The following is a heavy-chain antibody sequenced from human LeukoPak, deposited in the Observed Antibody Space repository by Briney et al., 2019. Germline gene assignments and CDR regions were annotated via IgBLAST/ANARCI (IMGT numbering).Heavy chain of an antibody. J-gene: IGHJ4*02. Sequence: PGRSLRLSCAASGFSFDDYAMHWVRQAPGKGLEWVSGISWNSGIIVYAASVKGRFTISRDNAKNSLYLQMNSLRAEDTALYYCVKVRIVGAPTDYFDYWGQGTLVTVSS. CDR3: VKVRIVGAPTDYFDY. CDR2: ISWNSGII. D-gene: IGHD1-26*01. V-gene: IGHV3-9*01. CDR1: GFSFDDYA.